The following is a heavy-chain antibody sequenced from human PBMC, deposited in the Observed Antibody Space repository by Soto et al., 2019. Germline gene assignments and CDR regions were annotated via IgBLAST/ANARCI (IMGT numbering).Heavy chain of an antibody. CDR3: ATNSGYDSRQPYYFDY. CDR1: GGSISSSSYY. CDR2: IYYSGST. D-gene: IGHD5-12*01. V-gene: IGHV4-39*01. Sequence: QLQLQESGPGLVKPSETLSLTCTVSGGSISSSSYYWGWIRQPPGKGLEWIGSIYYSGSTYYNPSLKSRVTISVDTSKNQFSLKLSSVTAADTAVYYCATNSGYDSRQPYYFDYWGQGTLVTVSS. J-gene: IGHJ4*02.